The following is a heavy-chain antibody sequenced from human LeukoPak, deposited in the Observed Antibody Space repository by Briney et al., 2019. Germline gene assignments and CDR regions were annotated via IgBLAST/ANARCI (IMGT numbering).Heavy chain of an antibody. Sequence: KPSETLSLTCTVSGGSISSYYWSWIRQPPGKGLEWIGYIYYSGSTNYNPSLKSRVTISVDTSKNQFSLKLSSVTAADTAVYYCARLGSTVVWDYYYGMDVWGQGTTVTVSS. CDR2: IYYSGST. CDR1: GGSISSYY. V-gene: IGHV4-59*08. D-gene: IGHD4-23*01. J-gene: IGHJ6*02. CDR3: ARLGSTVVWDYYYGMDV.